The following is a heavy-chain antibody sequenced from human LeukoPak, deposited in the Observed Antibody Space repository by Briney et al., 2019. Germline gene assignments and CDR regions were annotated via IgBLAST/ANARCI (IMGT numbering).Heavy chain of an antibody. CDR3: VRERTMVGGADI. D-gene: IGHD2-21*01. J-gene: IGHJ3*02. CDR2: MYNSGST. CDR1: GGSISSDTCY. V-gene: IGHV4-61*02. Sequence: SQTLSLTCTVSGGSISSDTCYWSWMRQPAGKGVEWIGRMYNSGSTNYNPSLKSRVSISVDTSNNQFSLRLSSVTASDTAVSYCVRERTMVGGADIWGQGTKVTVSS.